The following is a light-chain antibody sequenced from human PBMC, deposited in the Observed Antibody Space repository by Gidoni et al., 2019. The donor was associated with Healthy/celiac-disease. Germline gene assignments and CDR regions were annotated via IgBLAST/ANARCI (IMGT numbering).Light chain of an antibody. CDR3: QQYNNWPPNT. CDR1: QSVSSN. J-gene: IGKJ2*01. Sequence: EIVMTQSPATQSVSPGERASLSCRASQSVSSNLAWYQQKAGQAPRPLIYGASTRATGIPARFIRSGSGTEFNLTISSLQSEDFAVYYCQQYNNWPPNTFGQGTKLEIK. V-gene: IGKV3-15*01. CDR2: GAS.